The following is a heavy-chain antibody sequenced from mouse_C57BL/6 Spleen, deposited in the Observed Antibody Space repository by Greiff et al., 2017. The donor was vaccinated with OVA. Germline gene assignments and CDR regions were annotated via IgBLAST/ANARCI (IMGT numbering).Heavy chain of an antibody. CDR1: GYSFTGYY. CDR2: FNPSTGGT. Sequence: VQLQQSGPELVKPGASVKISCKASGYSFTGYYMNWVKQSPEKSLEWIGEFNPSTGGTTYNQKFKAKATLTVDKSSSTAYVQLKSRTSEDAAVDYCASYYGSSGGARDYWGQGTSVTVSS. CDR3: ASYYGSSGGARDY. D-gene: IGHD1-1*01. J-gene: IGHJ4*01. V-gene: IGHV1-42*01.